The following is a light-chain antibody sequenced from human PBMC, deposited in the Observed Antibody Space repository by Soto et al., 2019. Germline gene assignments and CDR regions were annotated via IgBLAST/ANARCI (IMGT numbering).Light chain of an antibody. CDR3: QQTNSFPPT. J-gene: IGKJ4*01. CDR2: AAS. V-gene: IGKV1D-12*01. Sequence: DIQLAQSPSSVSASVGDRVTITCRASQGIGSWLAWYQQKPGKAPKLLIYAASSLQSGVPSRFSGRGSGKDFTLTISSLQPEDFASYHCQQTNSFPPTFGGGTKVEIQ. CDR1: QGIGSW.